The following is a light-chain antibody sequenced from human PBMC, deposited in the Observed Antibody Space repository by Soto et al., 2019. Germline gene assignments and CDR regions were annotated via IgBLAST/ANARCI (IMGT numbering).Light chain of an antibody. Sequence: DIQMTQSPSTLSASVGDRVTITCRASQSISSWLAWYQQKPGKAPKFLIYQASNLQSGVPSRFSGIGSGTEFTLTISSVELDDFATYFCQEYYSHSWTFGQGTRVEIK. CDR2: QAS. J-gene: IGKJ1*01. CDR3: QEYYSHSWT. CDR1: QSISSW. V-gene: IGKV1-5*03.